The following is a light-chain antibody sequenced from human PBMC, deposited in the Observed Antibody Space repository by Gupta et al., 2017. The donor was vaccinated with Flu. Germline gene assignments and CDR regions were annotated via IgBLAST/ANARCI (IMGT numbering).Light chain of an antibody. CDR1: QAIRNY. V-gene: IGKV1-17*01. J-gene: IGKJ2*01. CDR3: QQHNRYPYT. CDR2: EVS. Sequence: IQVHQSPSSLSASVGRGVTITCRASQAIRNYLGWYQQKPGKAPKRLIYEVSILQSGVPARFSGSGSGTEFTLTISSLEPEDFATYYCQQHNRYPYTFGQGTKVEI.